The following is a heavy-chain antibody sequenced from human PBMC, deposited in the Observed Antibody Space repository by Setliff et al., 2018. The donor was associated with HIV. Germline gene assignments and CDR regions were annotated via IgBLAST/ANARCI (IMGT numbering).Heavy chain of an antibody. CDR3: AKDSGAWSVDH. CDR2: TSPNSGRT. J-gene: IGHJ5*02. Sequence: ASVKVSCKASGYTFTSYHIHWARQAPGQGLEWTTITSPNSGRTTYAQKFQGRVTVTRDTSTSTVFMEVNSLRVEDTAVYYCAKDSGAWSVDHWGQGTLVTVSS. CDR1: GYTFTSYH. D-gene: IGHD2-15*01. V-gene: IGHV1-46*01.